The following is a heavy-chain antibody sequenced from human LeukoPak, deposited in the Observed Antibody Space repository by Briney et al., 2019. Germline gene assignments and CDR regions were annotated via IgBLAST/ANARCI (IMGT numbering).Heavy chain of an antibody. CDR2: IIPIFGTA. D-gene: IGHD3-3*01. Sequence: SVKVSCKASGGTFSSYAISWVRQAPGQGLEWMGGIIPIFGTANYAQKFQGRVTITADESTSTAYMELSRLGSEDTAVYYCARDRAVLRFLEGYMDVWGKGTTVTVSS. CDR1: GGTFSSYA. V-gene: IGHV1-69*13. J-gene: IGHJ6*03. CDR3: ARDRAVLRFLEGYMDV.